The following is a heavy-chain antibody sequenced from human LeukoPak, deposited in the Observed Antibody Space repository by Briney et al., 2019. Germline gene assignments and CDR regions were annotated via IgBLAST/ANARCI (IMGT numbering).Heavy chain of an antibody. CDR1: GYSITSDYY. CDR3: AREMSTTRTDAFDI. Sequence: SETLSLTCTVSGYSITSDYYWVWIRQPPGKGLECIGTIYHTGSTYYNPSLKSRVTISVDTSNNTFSLKLSSLTAADTAVYYCAREMSTTRTDAFDIWGQGTMVTGSS. V-gene: IGHV4-38-2*02. CDR2: IYHTGST. J-gene: IGHJ3*02. D-gene: IGHD1-26*01.